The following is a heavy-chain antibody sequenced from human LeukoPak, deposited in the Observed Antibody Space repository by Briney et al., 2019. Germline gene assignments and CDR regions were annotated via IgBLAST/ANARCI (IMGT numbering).Heavy chain of an antibody. CDR1: GYTFTNYN. CDR2: MNPNSGDT. Sequence: ASVKVSCKASGYTFTNYNLNWVRQATGQGPEWMGWMNPNSGDTGYAQQFQGRVTITRNTSISTVYMELSSLRSEDTAVYYCARRTLTIRTFDIWGQGTMVTVSS. V-gene: IGHV1-8*01. J-gene: IGHJ3*02. CDR3: ARRTLTIRTFDI. D-gene: IGHD3-3*01.